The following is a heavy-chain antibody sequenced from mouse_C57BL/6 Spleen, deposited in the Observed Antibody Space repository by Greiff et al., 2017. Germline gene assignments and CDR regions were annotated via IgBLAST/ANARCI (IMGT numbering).Heavy chain of an antibody. CDR1: GYAFSSSW. CDR2: IYPGDGDT. CDR3: ATYYSNPWFAY. V-gene: IGHV1-82*01. D-gene: IGHD2-5*01. Sequence: VKLQESGPELVKPGASVKISCKASGYAFSSSWMNWVKQRPGKGLEWIGRIYPGDGDTNYNGKFKGKATLTADKSSSTAYMQLSSLTSEDSAVYFCATYYSNPWFAYWGQGTLVTVSA. J-gene: IGHJ3*01.